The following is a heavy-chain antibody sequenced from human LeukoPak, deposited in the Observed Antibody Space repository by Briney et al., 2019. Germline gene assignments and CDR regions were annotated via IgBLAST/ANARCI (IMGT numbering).Heavy chain of an antibody. CDR1: GFTFDDIA. D-gene: IGHD3-16*01. J-gene: IGHJ4*02. Sequence: PGESLRLSCAASGFTFDDIAMHWVRQAPGKGLEWVAVISKDGNKKYYADSVEGRFTVSRDNYKSTLYLQMNSLRDEDTAVYYCARNPMGEYDFDYWGQGTLVTVSS. CDR3: ARNPMGEYDFDY. V-gene: IGHV3-30-3*01. CDR2: ISKDGNKK.